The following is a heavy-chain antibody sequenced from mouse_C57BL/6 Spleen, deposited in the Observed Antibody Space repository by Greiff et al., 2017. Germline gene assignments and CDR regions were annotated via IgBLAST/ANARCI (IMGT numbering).Heavy chain of an antibody. J-gene: IGHJ2*02. D-gene: IGHD1-1*01. V-gene: IGHV1-15*01. CDR2: IDPETGGI. CDR3: TISYITTVVATRFDY. Sequence: VKLQQSGAELVRPGASVTLSCKASGYTFTDYEMHWVKQTPVHGLEWIGAIDPETGGIASNQKFKGKAILTADKSSSTSYMELLILTSEDSAVYDCTISYITTVVATRFDYWGQGTSLTVSS. CDR1: GYTFTDYE.